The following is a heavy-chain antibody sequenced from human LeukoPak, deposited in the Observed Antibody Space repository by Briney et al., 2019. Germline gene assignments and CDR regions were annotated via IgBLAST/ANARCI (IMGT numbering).Heavy chain of an antibody. Sequence: SVKVSCKASGGTFSSYAISWVRQAPGQGLEWMGGIIPIFGTANYAQKFQGRVTITADESTSTAYMELSSLRSEDTAVYYCARAARGFYDSSGYSFDYWGQGTLVTVSS. CDR1: GGTFSSYA. V-gene: IGHV1-69*13. CDR2: IIPIFGTA. J-gene: IGHJ4*02. CDR3: ARAARGFYDSSGYSFDY. D-gene: IGHD3-22*01.